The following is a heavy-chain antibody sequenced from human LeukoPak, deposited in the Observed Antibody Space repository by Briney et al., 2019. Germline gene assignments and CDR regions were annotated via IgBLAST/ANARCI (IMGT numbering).Heavy chain of an antibody. J-gene: IGHJ3*02. CDR2: IRSKAYGGTT. D-gene: IGHD3-22*01. CDR1: GFTFGDYA. CDR3: TRDRMNDYDRSGYSRIRVEGAFDI. V-gene: IGHV3-49*03. Sequence: PGGSLRLSCTASGFTFGDYAMGWFRQAPGKGLEWVGFIRSKAYGGTTEYAASVKGRFTISRDDSKSIAYLQMNSLKTEDTAVYYRTRDRMNDYDRSGYSRIRVEGAFDIWGQGTMVTVSS.